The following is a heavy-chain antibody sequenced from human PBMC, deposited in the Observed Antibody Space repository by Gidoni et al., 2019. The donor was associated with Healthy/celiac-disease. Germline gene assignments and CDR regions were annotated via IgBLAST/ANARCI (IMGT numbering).Heavy chain of an antibody. J-gene: IGHJ3*02. D-gene: IGHD3-16*02. V-gene: IGHV1-2*02. CDR2: INPNSGGT. CDR3: ARVTGYDYVWGSYRYANAFDI. CDR1: GYTFTGYY. Sequence: QVQLVQSGAEVKKPGASVKVSCKASGYTFTGYYMHWVRQAPGQGLEWMGWINPNSGGTNYAQKFQGRVTMTRDTSISTAYMELSRLRSDDTAVYYCARVTGYDYVWGSYRYANAFDIWGQGTMVTVSS.